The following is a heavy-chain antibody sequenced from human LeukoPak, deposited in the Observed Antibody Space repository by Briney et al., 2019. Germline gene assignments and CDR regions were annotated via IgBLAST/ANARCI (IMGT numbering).Heavy chain of an antibody. V-gene: IGHV3-7*01. D-gene: IGHD3-16*01. CDR1: GFTFSDFW. CDR3: RRGHWDYHA. J-gene: IGHJ5*02. CDR2: VTQDGSEN. Sequence: GGSLRLSCAASGFTFSDFWMSWVRQAPGKGLEWVASVTQDGSENHYVDSAKGRFTISRDNAKNSLYLQMSTLRAEDTAVYWCRRGHWDYHAWGQGTLVTVSS.